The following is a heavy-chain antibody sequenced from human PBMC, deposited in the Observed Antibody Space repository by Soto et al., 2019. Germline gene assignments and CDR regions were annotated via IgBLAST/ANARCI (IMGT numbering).Heavy chain of an antibody. CDR1: GFAFSSYA. D-gene: IGHD2-2*01. Sequence: EVQLLESGGGLVQPGGSLRLSCTASGFAFSSYAMNWVRQAPGKGLEWVSGIVDTGGRTFYADSVKGRFTISRDKAKNTLYLEMNSLRAEDTAIYYCAPVPAASSYYNTDVWGQGTTVTVSS. CDR2: IVDTGGRT. V-gene: IGHV3-23*01. CDR3: APVPAASSYYNTDV. J-gene: IGHJ6*02.